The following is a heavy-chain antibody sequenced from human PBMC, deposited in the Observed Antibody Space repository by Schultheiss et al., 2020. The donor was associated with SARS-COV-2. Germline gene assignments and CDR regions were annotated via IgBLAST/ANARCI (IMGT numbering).Heavy chain of an antibody. Sequence: SETLSLTCSVSGGSISSGSYYWGWIRQPPGKGLEWIGYIYYSGSTYYNPSLKSRVTISVDTSKNQFSLKLRSVTAADTAVYYCARDRGFGVVIKGFDYWGQGTLVTVSS. CDR2: IYYSGST. D-gene: IGHD3-3*01. V-gene: IGHV4-39*02. J-gene: IGHJ4*02. CDR3: ARDRGFGVVIKGFDY. CDR1: GGSISSGSYY.